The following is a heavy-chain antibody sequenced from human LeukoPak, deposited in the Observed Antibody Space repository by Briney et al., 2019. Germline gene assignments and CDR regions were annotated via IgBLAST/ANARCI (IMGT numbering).Heavy chain of an antibody. CDR1: GGSFSGYY. J-gene: IGHJ4*02. D-gene: IGHD5-18*01. V-gene: IGHV4-34*01. CDR2: INHSGGT. CDR3: ARGGGTAMADY. Sequence: PSETLSLTCAVYGGSFSGYYWSWIRQPPGKGLEWIGEINHSGGTNYNPSLKSRVTISVDTSKNQFSLKLSSVTAADTAVYYCARGGGTAMADYWGQGTLVTVSS.